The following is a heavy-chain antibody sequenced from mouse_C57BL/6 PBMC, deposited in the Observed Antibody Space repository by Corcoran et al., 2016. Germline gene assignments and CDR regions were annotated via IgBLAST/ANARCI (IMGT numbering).Heavy chain of an antibody. Sequence: QVQLQQSGAELARPGASVKLSCKASGYTFTSYGISWVKQRTGQGLEWIGEIYPRSGNTYYNEKFKGKATLTADKSSSTAYMQLSSLTTEDSAIYYCARRTGTEFAYWGQGTLVTVSA. CDR1: GYTFTSYG. V-gene: IGHV1-81*01. D-gene: IGHD4-1*01. CDR2: IYPRSGNT. J-gene: IGHJ3*01. CDR3: ARRTGTEFAY.